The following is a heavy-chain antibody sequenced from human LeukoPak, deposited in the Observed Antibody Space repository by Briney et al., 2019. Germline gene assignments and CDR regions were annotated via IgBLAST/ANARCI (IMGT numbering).Heavy chain of an antibody. D-gene: IGHD3-10*01. CDR3: ARVYGSGTYYTDDYYYMDV. V-gene: IGHV4-38-2*01. CDR1: GGSFSGYY. CDR2: IYHSGST. Sequence: SDTLSLTCAVYGGSFSGYYWGWIRQPPGKGLEWIGSIYHSGSTYYNPSLKSRVTISVDTSKNQFSLKLSSVTAADTAVYYCARVYGSGTYYTDDYYYMDVWGKGTTVTVS. J-gene: IGHJ6*03.